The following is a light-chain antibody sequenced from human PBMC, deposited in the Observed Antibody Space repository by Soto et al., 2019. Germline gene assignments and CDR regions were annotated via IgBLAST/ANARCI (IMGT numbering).Light chain of an antibody. J-gene: IGKJ4*01. CDR1: QSVGST. V-gene: IGKV3-15*01. CDR3: QRYNNWPLT. CDR2: DAS. Sequence: EIVLTQSPGTLSLSPGERATLSCRASQSVGSTLAWYQHKPGQTPRLLIYDASTRATGVPARFSGSGSGTEFTLTINSLQSEDFAVYYCQRYNNWPLTFGGGTKV.